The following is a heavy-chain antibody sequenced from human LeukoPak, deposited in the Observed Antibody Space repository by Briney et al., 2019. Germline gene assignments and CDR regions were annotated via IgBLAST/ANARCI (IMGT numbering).Heavy chain of an antibody. CDR3: AKDRSYFDY. J-gene: IGHJ4*02. D-gene: IGHD3-16*02. V-gene: IGHV3-30*02. CDR1: GFTFSS. CDR2: IRYDGSNK. Sequence: PGGSLRLSCAASGFTFSSMHWVRQAPGQGQEWEAFIRYDGSNKYYADSVKGRFTISRDNSKNTVYLQMNSLRAEDTAVYYCAKDRSYFDYWGQGTLVTVSS.